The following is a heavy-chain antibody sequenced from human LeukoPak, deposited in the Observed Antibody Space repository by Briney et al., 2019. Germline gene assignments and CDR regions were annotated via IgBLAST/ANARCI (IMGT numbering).Heavy chain of an antibody. CDR3: ARERRVGPPRRYGMDV. CDR1: GYTFTGYY. Sequence: ASVTVSYKASGYTFTGYYMHWVRQAPGQGLEWMGWINPNSGGTNYAQKFQGRVTMTRDTSISTAYMELSRLRSDDTAVYYCARERRVGPPRRYGMDVWGQGTTVTVSS. J-gene: IGHJ6*02. CDR2: INPNSGGT. D-gene: IGHD2-15*01. V-gene: IGHV1-2*02.